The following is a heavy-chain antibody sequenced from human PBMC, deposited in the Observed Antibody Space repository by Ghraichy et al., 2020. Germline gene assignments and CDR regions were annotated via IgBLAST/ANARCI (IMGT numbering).Heavy chain of an antibody. CDR1: GYTFTSYA. D-gene: IGHD2-2*01. V-gene: IGHV1-18*01. CDR2: ISAYNGNT. J-gene: IGHJ3*02. CDR3: ARGAYCSSTSCYPAGAFDI. Sequence: ASVKVSCKASGYTFTSYAINWVRQAPGQGLEWMGWISAYNGNTNYAQKLQGRVTMTTDRSTRTAYMELRSLRSDDTAVYYCARGAYCSSTSCYPAGAFDIWGQGTMVTVSS.